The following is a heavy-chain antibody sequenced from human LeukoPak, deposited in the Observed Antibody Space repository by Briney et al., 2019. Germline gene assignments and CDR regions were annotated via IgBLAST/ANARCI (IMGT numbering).Heavy chain of an antibody. CDR1: GYTFISYG. CDR2: ISTYNGNT. D-gene: IGHD3-10*01. CDR3: ARDSNYYGSGSYWGYYYYYGMDV. J-gene: IGHJ6*02. Sequence: ASVKVSCKASGYTFISYGISWVRQAPGQGLEWMGWISTYNGNTNYAQKLQGRVTMTTDTSTSTAYMELRSLRSDDTAVYYCARDSNYYGSGSYWGYYYYYGMDVWGQGTTVTVSS. V-gene: IGHV1-18*01.